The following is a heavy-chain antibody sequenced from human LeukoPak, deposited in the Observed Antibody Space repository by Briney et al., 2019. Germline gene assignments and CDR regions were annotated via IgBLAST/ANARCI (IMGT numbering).Heavy chain of an antibody. CDR3: ARPSATGIVATAFDI. D-gene: IGHD5-12*01. V-gene: IGHV5-51*01. CDR2: IYPGDSDT. Sequence: HGESLKISCKCSGYSFTSYWIGWVRQMPGKGLEWMGIIYPGDSDTRYSPSFQGQVTISADKSISTAYLQWSSLKASDTAMYYCARPSATGIVATAFDIWGQGTMVTVSS. J-gene: IGHJ3*02. CDR1: GYSFTSYW.